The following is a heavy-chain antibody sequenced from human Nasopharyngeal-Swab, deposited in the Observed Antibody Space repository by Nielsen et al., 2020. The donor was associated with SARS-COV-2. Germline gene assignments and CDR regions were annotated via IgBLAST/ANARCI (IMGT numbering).Heavy chain of an antibody. V-gene: IGHV3-23*01. Sequence: GESLKISCAASGFNFSSYAMSWVRPAPGKGLEWVSIISGSGDTTYYADSVKDRFTISRDNSKNTLYLQTNSLRVEDTAVYYCAKAPYLRGLDVWGQGTTVTVSS. CDR3: AKAPYLRGLDV. J-gene: IGHJ6*02. CDR1: GFNFSSYA. CDR2: ISGSGDTT. D-gene: IGHD2-21*01.